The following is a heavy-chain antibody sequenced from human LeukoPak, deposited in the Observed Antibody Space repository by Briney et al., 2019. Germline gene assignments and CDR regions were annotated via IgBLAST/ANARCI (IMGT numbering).Heavy chain of an antibody. CDR1: GYSISSGYY. D-gene: IGHD3-10*01. Sequence: SETLSLTCAVSGYSISSGYYWGWIRQPPGKGLEWIGSIYHSGSTYYNPSLKSRVTISVDTSKNQFSLKLSSVTAADTAVYYCARASFGGVTDYYGSGSYYAFDYWGQGTLVTVSS. CDR2: IYHSGST. J-gene: IGHJ4*02. CDR3: ARASFGGVTDYYGSGSYYAFDY. V-gene: IGHV4-38-2*01.